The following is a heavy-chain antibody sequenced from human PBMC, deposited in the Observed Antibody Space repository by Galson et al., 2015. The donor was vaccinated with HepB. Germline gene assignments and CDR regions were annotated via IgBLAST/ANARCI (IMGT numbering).Heavy chain of an antibody. V-gene: IGHV3-30*04. CDR1: GFTFSSYA. Sequence: SLRLSCAASGFTFSSYAMHWVRQAPGKGLEWVAVISYDGSNKYYADSVKGRFTISRDNSKNTLYLQMNSLRAEDTAVYYCARLLLWFGGWDYWGQGTLVTVSS. D-gene: IGHD3-10*01. CDR2: ISYDGSNK. J-gene: IGHJ4*02. CDR3: ARLLLWFGGWDY.